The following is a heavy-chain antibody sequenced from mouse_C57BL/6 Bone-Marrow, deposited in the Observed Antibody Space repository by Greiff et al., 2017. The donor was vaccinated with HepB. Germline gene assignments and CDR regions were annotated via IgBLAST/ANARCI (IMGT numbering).Heavy chain of an antibody. J-gene: IGHJ3*01. CDR3: APLLFLRRAPFAY. CDR1: GYTFTDYY. Sequence: VQLQQSGPVLVKPGASVKMSCKASGYTFTDYYMNWVKQSHGKGLEWIGVINPYNGGNSYNQKFKGKATLTVDKSSSTAYMELNSLTSEDSAVYYCAPLLFLRRAPFAYWGQGTLVTVSA. D-gene: IGHD2-2*01. CDR2: INPYNGGN. V-gene: IGHV1-19*01.